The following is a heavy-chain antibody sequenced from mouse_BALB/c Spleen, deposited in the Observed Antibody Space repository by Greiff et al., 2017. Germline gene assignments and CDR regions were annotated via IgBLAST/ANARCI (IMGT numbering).Heavy chain of an antibody. CDR3: SRTSDYVSSHCAMDY. V-gene: IGHV1S34*01. D-gene: IGHD1-1*01. J-gene: IGHJ4*01. Sequence: LVKTGGSLKISCKASGYSFTGYYMHWVKQSHGKSLEWIGYISCYNGATSYTQKFKGKATFTVDTSTSTAYMQFNSLTSEDSAVYICSRTSDYVSSHCAMDYWGQGTSVTVSS. CDR2: ISCYNGAT. CDR1: GYSFTGYY.